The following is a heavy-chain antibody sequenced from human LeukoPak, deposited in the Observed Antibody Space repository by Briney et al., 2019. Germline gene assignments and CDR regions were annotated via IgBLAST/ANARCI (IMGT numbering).Heavy chain of an antibody. V-gene: IGHV4-61*01. D-gene: IGHD1-26*01. J-gene: IGHJ4*02. Sequence: SETLSLTCTVSGGSVSSGSYYWSWIRQPPGKGLEWIGYIYYSGSTNYNPSLKSRVTISVDTSKNQFSLKLNSVTAADTAVYYCVRDRELTYWSQGTLVTVSS. CDR3: VRDRELTY. CDR2: IYYSGST. CDR1: GGSVSSGSYY.